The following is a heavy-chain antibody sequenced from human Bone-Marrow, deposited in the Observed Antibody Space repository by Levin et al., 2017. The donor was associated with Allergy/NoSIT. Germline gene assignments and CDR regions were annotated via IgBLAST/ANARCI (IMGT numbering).Heavy chain of an antibody. CDR3: ARAIRYQLLMES. V-gene: IGHV1-8*01. CDR1: GYTFSSYD. J-gene: IGHJ5*01. Sequence: ASVKVSCKTSGYTFSSYDIAWVRQAAGQGLEWMGWMNPNSGNTGFAQKFRGRVSTTSDSSITTAYMELTSLEYEDTAVYYCARAIRYQLLMESWSHGTLVTVSS. CDR2: MNPNSGNT. D-gene: IGHD2-2*01.